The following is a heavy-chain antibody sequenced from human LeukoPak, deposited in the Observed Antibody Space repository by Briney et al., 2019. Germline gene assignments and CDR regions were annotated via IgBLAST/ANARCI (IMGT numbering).Heavy chain of an antibody. CDR1: GFTFSNYP. D-gene: IGHD2-15*01. V-gene: IGHV3-23*01. CDR3: AKTQGYYDA. Sequence: GGPLRLSCVASGFTFSNYPMTWVRQPPGKGLELVSGIWGTDDKTVYGDAVKGRFTISRDNSKNTLYLQMNSLRADDTAVYYCAKTQGYYDAWGQGALVTVSS. J-gene: IGHJ5*02. CDR2: IWGTDDKT.